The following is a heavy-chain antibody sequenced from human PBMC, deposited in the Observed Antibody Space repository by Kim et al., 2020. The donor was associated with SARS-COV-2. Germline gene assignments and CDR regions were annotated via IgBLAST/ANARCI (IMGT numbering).Heavy chain of an antibody. CDR3: SRASRSRTMITFGVVIAPSFDC. V-gene: IGHV1-2*04. D-gene: IGHD3-16*02. Sequence: ASVKVSCKASGYTFTGYYMHWVRQAPGQGLEWMGWINPNSGGTNYAQKFQGWVTMTRDTSISTAYMELSRLRSDDTAVYYCSRASRSRTMITFGVVIAPSFDCWGQGTLVTVSS. CDR2: INPNSGGT. J-gene: IGHJ4*02. CDR1: GYTFTGYY.